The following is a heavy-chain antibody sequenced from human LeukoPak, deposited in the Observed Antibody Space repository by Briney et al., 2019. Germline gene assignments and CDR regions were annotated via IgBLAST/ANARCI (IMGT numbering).Heavy chain of an antibody. Sequence: PGGSLRLSCAASGFTFSSYAMSWVRQAPGKGLEWVSAISGSGGSTYYADSVKGRFTISRDNSKNTLYLQMNSLRAEDTAVYYCAKALDIVLMVYATYDYWGQGTLVTVSS. J-gene: IGHJ4*02. CDR2: ISGSGGST. D-gene: IGHD2-8*01. CDR3: AKALDIVLMVYATYDY. CDR1: GFTFSSYA. V-gene: IGHV3-23*01.